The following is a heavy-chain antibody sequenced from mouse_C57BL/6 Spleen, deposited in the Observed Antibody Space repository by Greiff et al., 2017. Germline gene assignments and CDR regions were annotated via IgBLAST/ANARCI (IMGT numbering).Heavy chain of an antibody. CDR3: ARVDYCSISTPFAY. J-gene: IGHJ3*01. V-gene: IGHV1-55*01. D-gene: IGHD1-1*01. Sequence: QVQLQQPGAELVKPGASVKMSCKASGYTFTSYWITWVKQRPGQGLEWIGDIYPGSGSTNYNEKIKSKATLTVATSSSPAYMQRSSLTAEDSAVYDCARVDYCSISTPFAYWGQGTLVTVSA. CDR2: IYPGSGST. CDR1: GYTFTSYW.